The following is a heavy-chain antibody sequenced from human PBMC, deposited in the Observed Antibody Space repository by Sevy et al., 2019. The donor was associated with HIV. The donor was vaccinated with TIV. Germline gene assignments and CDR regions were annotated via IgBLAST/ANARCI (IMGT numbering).Heavy chain of an antibody. CDR1: GFTFSNAW. CDR2: IKSKTDGGTT. D-gene: IGHD6-6*01. Sequence: GGSLRLSCAASGFTFSNAWMSWVRQAPGKGLEWVGRIKSKTDGGTTDNAAPVKGRFTISRDDSKNTLYLQMNSLKTEDTAVYYCTTDSSVTPFLQDDVWGQGTTVTVSS. J-gene: IGHJ6*02. CDR3: TTDSSVTPFLQDDV. V-gene: IGHV3-15*01.